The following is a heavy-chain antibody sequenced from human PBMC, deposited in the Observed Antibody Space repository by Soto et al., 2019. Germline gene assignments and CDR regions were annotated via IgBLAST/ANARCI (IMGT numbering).Heavy chain of an antibody. CDR3: ARDWRRYCSSTSCWEFDY. V-gene: IGHV3-33*01. J-gene: IGHJ4*02. D-gene: IGHD2-2*01. CDR1: GFTFSSYG. Sequence: GGSLRLSCAASGFTFSSYGMHWVRQAPGKGLEWVAVIWYDGSNKYYADSVKGRFTISRDNSKNTLYLQMNSLRAEDTAVYYCARDWRRYCSSTSCWEFDYWGQGTLVTVSS. CDR2: IWYDGSNK.